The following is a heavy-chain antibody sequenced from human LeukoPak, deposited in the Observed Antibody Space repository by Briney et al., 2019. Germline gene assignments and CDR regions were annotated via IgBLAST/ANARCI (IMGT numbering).Heavy chain of an antibody. Sequence: SETLSLTRAVYGGSFSDYSWSWIRQPPGKGLEWIGEVTHSGDTNYNPSLKSRVTMSVDTSKNQFSLKLTTVTAADTTVYYCAFSHTTPVAEDNWGQGTLVTVSS. CDR1: GGSFSDYS. CDR2: VTHSGDT. CDR3: AFSHTTPVAEDN. V-gene: IGHV4-34*01. D-gene: IGHD6-19*01. J-gene: IGHJ4*02.